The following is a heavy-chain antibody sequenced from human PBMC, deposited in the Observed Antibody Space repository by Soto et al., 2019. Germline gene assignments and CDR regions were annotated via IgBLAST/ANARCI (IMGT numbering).Heavy chain of an antibody. Sequence: GGSLRLSCAVSGFTFSSYEMNWVRQAPGKGLEWVSYIGTSGKTIYYADSVRGRFTISRDNAKNSLYLQMNSLRAEDTAVYFCARDPSIYSGKFDYGLDVSGRGTTVTVSS. V-gene: IGHV3-48*03. CDR2: IGTSGKTI. D-gene: IGHD4-4*01. J-gene: IGHJ6*02. CDR3: ARDPSIYSGKFDYGLDV. CDR1: GFTFSSYE.